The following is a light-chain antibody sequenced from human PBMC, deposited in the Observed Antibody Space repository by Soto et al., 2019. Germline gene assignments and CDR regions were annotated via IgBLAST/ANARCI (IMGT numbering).Light chain of an antibody. V-gene: IGKV3-15*01. J-gene: IGKJ1*01. CDR2: DAS. CDR1: QSVSGN. Sequence: EIVMTHSPATLSVSPGDRATLSCRASQSVSGNVAWYQQRPDQAPRLLFYDASTRATGLPARFSGSASGTEFTLTISGLQSEDFAIYYCQQYKDWPWTFGQGTKVEIK. CDR3: QQYKDWPWT.